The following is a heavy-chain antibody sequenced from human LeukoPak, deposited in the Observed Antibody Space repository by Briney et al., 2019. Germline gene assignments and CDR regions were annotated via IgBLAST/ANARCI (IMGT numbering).Heavy chain of an antibody. D-gene: IGHD5-12*01. J-gene: IGHJ4*02. CDR1: GFTFSSYA. CDR3: AKGLTSWRDYFDY. V-gene: IGHV3-23*01. Sequence: GGSLRLPCAASGFTFSSYAMSWVRQAPGKGLEWVSAISGSGGSTYYADSVKGRFTISRDNSKNTLYLQMNSLRAEDTAVYYCAKGLTSWRDYFDYWGQGTLVTVSS. CDR2: ISGSGGST.